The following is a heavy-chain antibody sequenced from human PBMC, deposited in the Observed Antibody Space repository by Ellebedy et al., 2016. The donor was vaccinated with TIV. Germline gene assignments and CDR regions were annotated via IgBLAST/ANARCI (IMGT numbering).Heavy chain of an antibody. D-gene: IGHD1-26*01. Sequence: GGSLRLSXAASGFTFTDYGMHWVRQAPGKGLEWVTLISNDGSSKYYADSAKGRFTISRDNSKNTLYLQMTSLRAEDTSVYYCARAYSGSPYIYSFYYYMDVWGTGTTVTVSS. CDR3: ARAYSGSPYIYSFYYYMDV. CDR1: GFTFTDYG. CDR2: ISNDGSSK. J-gene: IGHJ6*03. V-gene: IGHV3-33*01.